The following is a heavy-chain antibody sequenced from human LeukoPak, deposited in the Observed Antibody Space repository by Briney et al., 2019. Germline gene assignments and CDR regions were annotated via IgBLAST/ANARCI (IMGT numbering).Heavy chain of an antibody. D-gene: IGHD3-10*01. V-gene: IGHV4-38-2*02. J-gene: IGHJ4*02. CDR1: GYSISSGYY. CDR2: IYHSGST. CDR3: ARGYYYGSGLFDY. Sequence: SEPLSLTCTVSGYSISSGYYWGWIRQPPGKWLEWIGNIYHSGSTYYNPSLKSRVTISVDTSKNQFSLKLSSVTAADTAVYYCARGYYYGSGLFDYWGQGTLVTVSS.